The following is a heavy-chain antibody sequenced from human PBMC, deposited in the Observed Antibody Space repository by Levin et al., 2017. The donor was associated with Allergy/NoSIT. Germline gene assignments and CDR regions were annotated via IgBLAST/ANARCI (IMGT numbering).Heavy chain of an antibody. Sequence: GESLKISCAASGFTFSNAWMSWVRQAPGKGLEWVGRIKSKTDGGTTDYAAPVKGRFTISRDDSKNTVYMQMNSLKTEDTAVYYCRTYNWFDPWGQGTLVTVSS. V-gene: IGHV3-15*01. CDR3: RTYNWFDP. CDR1: GFTFSNAW. J-gene: IGHJ5*02. CDR2: IKSKTDGGTT.